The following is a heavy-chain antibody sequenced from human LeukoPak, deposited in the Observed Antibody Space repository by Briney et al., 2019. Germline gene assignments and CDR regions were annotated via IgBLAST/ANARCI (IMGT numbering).Heavy chain of an antibody. D-gene: IGHD3-10*01. CDR1: GGSISSYY. CDR2: ISSSGST. Sequence: PSETLSLTCTVSGGSISSYYWSWIRQPAGKGLEWIGRISSSGSTNYNPSLKSRVTMSVDTSKNQFSLRLNSVTAADTAVYYCARAHGSGSYYELDYWGQGTLVTVSS. J-gene: IGHJ4*02. V-gene: IGHV4-4*07. CDR3: ARAHGSGSYYELDY.